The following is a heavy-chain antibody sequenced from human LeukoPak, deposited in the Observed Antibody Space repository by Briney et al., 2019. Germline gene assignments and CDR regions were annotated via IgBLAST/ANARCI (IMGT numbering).Heavy chain of an antibody. Sequence: RSGGPLRLSCAASGFTFSPYWMTWVRQAPGKGLEWVANIKEDGSEKYYVDSVEGRFTISRDNAKNSLYLQMNSLRAEDTAVYYCATHACSGGSCYSTEDHWGQGTLVTVSS. CDR2: IKEDGSEK. D-gene: IGHD2-15*01. V-gene: IGHV3-7*01. CDR1: GFTFSPYW. CDR3: ATHACSGGSCYSTEDH. J-gene: IGHJ4*02.